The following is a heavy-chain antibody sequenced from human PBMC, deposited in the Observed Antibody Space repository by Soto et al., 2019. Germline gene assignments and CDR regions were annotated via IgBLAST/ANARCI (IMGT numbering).Heavy chain of an antibody. CDR2: ISGGGGVST. CDR1: VFTFSSYA. V-gene: IGHV3-23*01. Sequence: GGSLTLSCASSVFTFSSYAMTWVRQAPGKGLEWVSGISGGGGVSTYYADSVKGQFTISRDNSMNTLYLQMNRLRAEDTAVDYCAKDAISMVRGVNNGFDPWGQGTLVTVSS. CDR3: AKDAISMVRGVNNGFDP. J-gene: IGHJ5*02. D-gene: IGHD3-10*01.